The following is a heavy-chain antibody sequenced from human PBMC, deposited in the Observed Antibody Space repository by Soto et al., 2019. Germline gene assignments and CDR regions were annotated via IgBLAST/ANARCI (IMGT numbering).Heavy chain of an antibody. CDR3: AHRPRVVVPAAMGGGNWFDP. V-gene: IGHV2-5*02. J-gene: IGHJ5*02. Sequence: QITLKESGPTLVKPTQTLTLTCTFSGFSLSTSGVGVGWIRQPPGKALEWLALIYWDDDKRYSPSLKSRLTITKDTSKNQVVLTMTNMDPVDTATYYCAHRPRVVVPAAMGGGNWFDPWGQGTLVTVSS. CDR1: GFSLSTSGVG. D-gene: IGHD2-2*01. CDR2: IYWDDDK.